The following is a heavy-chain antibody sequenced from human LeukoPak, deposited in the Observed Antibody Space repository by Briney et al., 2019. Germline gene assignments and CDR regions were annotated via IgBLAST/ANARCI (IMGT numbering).Heavy chain of an antibody. Sequence: TVKVSCKASGGTFSSYAISWVRQAPGQGLEWMGGIIPIFGTANYAQKFQGRVTITADESTSTAYMELSSLRSEDTAVYYCAKSGGHCGSTSCYSAGDYWGQGTLVTVSS. D-gene: IGHD2-2*02. CDR1: GGTFSSYA. J-gene: IGHJ4*02. CDR3: AKSGGHCGSTSCYSAGDY. V-gene: IGHV1-69*13. CDR2: IIPIFGTA.